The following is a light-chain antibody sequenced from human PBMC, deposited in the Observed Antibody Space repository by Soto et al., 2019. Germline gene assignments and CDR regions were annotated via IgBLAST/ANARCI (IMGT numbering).Light chain of an antibody. CDR3: QQYNAYSQA. V-gene: IGKV1-5*03. J-gene: IGKJ1*01. CDR1: ARVSRW. Sequence: DIQMTQSPSTLSASVVDRVTITCRASARVSRWLAWYQQKPGRTPQLLIYQASTLETGVPSRFSGSGSGTEFTLTISSLQPDDFAKYYCQQYNAYSQAFGQGTKVEIK. CDR2: QAS.